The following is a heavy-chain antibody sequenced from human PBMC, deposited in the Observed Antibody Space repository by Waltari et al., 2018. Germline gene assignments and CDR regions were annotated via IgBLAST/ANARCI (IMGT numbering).Heavy chain of an antibody. Sequence: DVQLVESGGALVHPGGSLRLSCAASGFTVSTTHMSWVRQAPGKGLEWVSIIYPAGSTFDADSVVGRFTISRDISQNTLHLQMRNLRPEDTAIYYCATARDEDTAMVFFDHWGQGTQVSVSP. V-gene: IGHV3-66*02. D-gene: IGHD5-18*01. J-gene: IGHJ4*02. CDR1: GFTVSTTH. CDR2: IYPAGST. CDR3: ATARDEDTAMVFFDH.